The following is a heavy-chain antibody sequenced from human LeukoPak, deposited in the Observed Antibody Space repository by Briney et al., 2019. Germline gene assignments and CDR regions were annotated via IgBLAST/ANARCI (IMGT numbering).Heavy chain of an antibody. V-gene: IGHV3-23*01. CDR2: ISAGADVI. CDR1: GFSFGDYP. Sequence: PGGSLRLSCEAAGFSFGDYPMGWVRRASGKRLEWVSGISAGADVIFYADPVKGRFTISRDNSKNTLYLQMNSLRAEDSAEYYCAKSLLTTATGTGRAFDIWGQGTMVTVSA. CDR3: AKSLLTTATGTGRAFDI. J-gene: IGHJ3*02. D-gene: IGHD1-1*01.